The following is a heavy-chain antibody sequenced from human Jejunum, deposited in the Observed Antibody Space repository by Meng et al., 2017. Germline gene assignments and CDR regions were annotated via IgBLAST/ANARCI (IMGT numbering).Heavy chain of an antibody. CDR3: ARAIYDISRGYYFDY. D-gene: IGHD3-9*01. Sequence: GGSLRLSCAASGFTVSSNYMSWVRQAPGKGLEWVSVLYSGGGTYYADSVQGRFTISRDNSQNTLYLQMNSLRADDTAVYYCARAIYDISRGYYFDYWGQGTQVTVSS. CDR2: LYSGGGT. J-gene: IGHJ4*02. V-gene: IGHV3-53*01. CDR1: GFTVSSNY.